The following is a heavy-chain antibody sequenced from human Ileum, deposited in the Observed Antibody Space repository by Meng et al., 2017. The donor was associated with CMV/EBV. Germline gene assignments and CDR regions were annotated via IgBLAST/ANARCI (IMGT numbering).Heavy chain of an antibody. D-gene: IGHD6-19*01. J-gene: IGHJ4*02. CDR3: AKVGFGWYSIDY. Sequence: QLVASGGGVVQRGGSRRLSCAASGFTFSIYGMHWVRQAPGKGLEWVAFIRYDGTVQNYADSVKGRFTISRDNSWNMLSLEMNSLRPEDTAVYYCAKVGFGWYSIDYWGQGTLVTVSS. CDR1: GFTFSIYG. CDR2: IRYDGTVQ. V-gene: IGHV3-30*02.